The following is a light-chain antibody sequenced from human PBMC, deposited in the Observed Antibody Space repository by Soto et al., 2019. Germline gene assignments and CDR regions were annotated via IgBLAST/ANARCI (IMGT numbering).Light chain of an antibody. V-gene: IGKV3D-15*01. CDR1: QSISNN. CDR3: QQYNDWAPLT. J-gene: IGKJ4*01. CDR2: GAS. Sequence: EIVMTQSPATLSVSPGERATLSCRASQSISNNLAWYHQRPGQAPRLLIYGASTRATGIPARFSGSGSGTEFTLTISSLQSEDFAVYYCQQYNDWAPLTFGGGTKVEIK.